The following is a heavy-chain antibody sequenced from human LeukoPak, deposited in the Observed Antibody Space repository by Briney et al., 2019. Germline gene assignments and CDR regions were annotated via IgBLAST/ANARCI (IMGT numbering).Heavy chain of an antibody. CDR3: ARQGSNSSGWYPVDD. D-gene: IGHD6-19*01. CDR2: MNPNSGGT. V-gene: IGHV1-2*02. J-gene: IGHJ4*02. Sequence: GASVKVSCKASGYTFTAYYIHWLRQAPGQGLEWMGWMNPNSGGTKYAQTFQGRVTLTRDTSISTAYLELSSLTSDDTAVYFCARQGSNSSGWYPVDDWGQGTLVTVYS. CDR1: GYTFTAYY.